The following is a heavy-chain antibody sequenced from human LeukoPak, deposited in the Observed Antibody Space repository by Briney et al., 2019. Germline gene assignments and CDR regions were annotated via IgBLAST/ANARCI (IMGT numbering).Heavy chain of an antibody. CDR1: GFTLRNFG. J-gene: IGHJ5*02. CDR3: ARDHFDLSVGWAATES. Sequence: GGSLRLSCAASGFTLRNFGLHWVRQAPGKGLEWVAVISYDGSNENYADSVKGRFTISRDNSKNTLYLQMNSLRAEDTAVYYCARDHFDLSVGWAATESWGQGTLVTVSS. D-gene: IGHD2-15*01. V-gene: IGHV3-30*03. CDR2: ISYDGSNE.